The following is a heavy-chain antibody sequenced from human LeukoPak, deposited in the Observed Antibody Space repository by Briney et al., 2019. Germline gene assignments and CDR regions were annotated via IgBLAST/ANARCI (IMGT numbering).Heavy chain of an antibody. D-gene: IGHD1-26*01. V-gene: IGHV3-30*18. J-gene: IGHJ4*02. CDR2: ISYDGSNK. CDR1: GFTFSSYG. CDR3: AKDMGHVGVALD. Sequence: GGSLRLSCAASGFTFSSYGMHWVRQAPGKGLEWVAVISYDGSNKYYADSVKGRFTISRDNAKNSLYLQMNSLRAEDTALYYCAKDMGHVGVALDWGQGTLVTVSS.